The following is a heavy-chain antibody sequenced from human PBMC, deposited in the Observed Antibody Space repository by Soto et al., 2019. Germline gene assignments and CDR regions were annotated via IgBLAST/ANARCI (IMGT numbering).Heavy chain of an antibody. CDR3: ARGGYYYGSGSYYGFDS. Sequence: SETLSLTCTVSGGSISSYYWSWIRQPPGKGLEWIGYIYYSGSTNYNPSLKSRVTISVDTSKNQFSLKLSSVTAADTAVYYCARGGYYYGSGSYYGFDSWGQGTMVTVSS. D-gene: IGHD3-10*01. CDR1: GGSISSYY. V-gene: IGHV4-59*01. CDR2: IYYSGST. J-gene: IGHJ3*02.